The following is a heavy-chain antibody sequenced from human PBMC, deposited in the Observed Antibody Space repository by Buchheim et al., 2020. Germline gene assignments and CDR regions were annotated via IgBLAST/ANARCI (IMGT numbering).Heavy chain of an antibody. J-gene: IGHJ5*02. CDR1: GYTFTGYY. V-gene: IGHV1-2*02. D-gene: IGHD3-10*01. Sequence: QVQLVQSGAEVKKPGASVKVSCKASGYTFTGYYMHWVRQAPGQGLEWMGWINPNSGGTNYAQKFQGRVNMTRDTSISTAYMELSRLRSDDTAVYYCAREASHGSGSYKSWFDPWGQGTL. CDR3: AREASHGSGSYKSWFDP. CDR2: INPNSGGT.